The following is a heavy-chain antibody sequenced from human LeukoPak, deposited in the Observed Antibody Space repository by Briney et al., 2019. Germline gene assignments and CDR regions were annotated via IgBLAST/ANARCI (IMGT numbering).Heavy chain of an antibody. CDR3: ARGVPSGSSRNNWFDP. CDR2: IHSGGTT. Sequence: GGSLRLSCAASGFTVSNNFMSWVRQAPGKGLEWVSVIHSGGTTYYADSVKGRFTISRDNSRNTLYLQMNSLRAEDTAVYYCARGVPSGSSRNNWFDPWGQGTLVIVSS. V-gene: IGHV3-53*01. D-gene: IGHD2-15*01. J-gene: IGHJ5*02. CDR1: GFTVSNNF.